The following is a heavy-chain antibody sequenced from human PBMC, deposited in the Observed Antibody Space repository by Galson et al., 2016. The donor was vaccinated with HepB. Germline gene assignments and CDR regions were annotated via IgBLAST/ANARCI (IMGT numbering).Heavy chain of an antibody. CDR2: ISATGSST. CDR1: GFTSSTYA. V-gene: IGHV3-23*01. CDR3: ATNGPQLYFHWLNSFDY. Sequence: SLRLSCAASGFTSSTYAMSWVRQAPGKGLEWVSAISATGSSTYYAASATGRFTIFKDNSKNTLYLQMNGLRTEDTAIYYCATNGPQLYFHWLNSFDYWGQGTLVTVSS. D-gene: IGHD3-9*01. J-gene: IGHJ4*02.